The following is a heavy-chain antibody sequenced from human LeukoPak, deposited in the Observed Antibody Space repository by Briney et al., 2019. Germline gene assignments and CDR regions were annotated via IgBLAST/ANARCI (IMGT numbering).Heavy chain of an antibody. CDR3: ARQGPIAAAGYYFDY. CDR2: IYYSGST. J-gene: IGHJ4*02. V-gene: IGHV4-39*01. Sequence: SETLSLTCTVSGGSISSSSYYWGWIRQPPGKGLEWIGSIYYSGSTYYNPSLKSRVTISVDTSKNQFSLKLSSMTAADTAVYYCARQGPIAAAGYYFDYWGQGTLVTVSS. CDR1: GGSISSSSYY. D-gene: IGHD6-13*01.